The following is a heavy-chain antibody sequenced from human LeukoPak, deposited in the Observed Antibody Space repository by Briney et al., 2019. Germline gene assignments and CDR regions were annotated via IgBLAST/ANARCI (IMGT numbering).Heavy chain of an antibody. J-gene: IGHJ4*02. CDR1: GFTFSSYG. Sequence: PGGSLRLSCAASGFTFSSYGMHWVRQAPGKGLEWVAFIRYDGSNKYYADSVKGRFTISRDNSKNTLYLQMNSLRAEDTAVYYCEAVGSGWSDQGFDYWGEGTLVTVSS. CDR3: EAVGSGWSDQGFDY. D-gene: IGHD6-19*01. CDR2: IRYDGSNK. V-gene: IGHV3-30*02.